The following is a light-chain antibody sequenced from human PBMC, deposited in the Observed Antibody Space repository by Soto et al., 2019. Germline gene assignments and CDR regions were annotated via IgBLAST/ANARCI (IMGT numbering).Light chain of an antibody. CDR2: GAF. V-gene: IGKV3-11*01. Sequence: ENVLRESPAALSLARGERATLSCRASPSVTNYLAWYQQKPGQAPRLLIYGAFNRATGIPARFSGSGSGTDFTLTISSLEPEDFAVYYCQQRNIWPPVTFGQGTRLEIK. J-gene: IGKJ5*01. CDR3: QQRNIWPPVT. CDR1: PSVTNY.